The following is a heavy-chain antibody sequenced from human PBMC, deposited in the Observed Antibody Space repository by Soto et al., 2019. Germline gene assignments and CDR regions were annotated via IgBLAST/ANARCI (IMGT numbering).Heavy chain of an antibody. CDR1: GFTVSSNY. J-gene: IGHJ1*01. V-gene: IGHV3-53*01. D-gene: IGHD3-22*01. Sequence: EVQLVESGGGLIQPGGSLRLSWAASGFTVSSNYMSWVRQAPGKGLEWVSVIYSGGSTYYADSVKGRFTISRDNSKNTRYLQMNSLRAEDTAVYYCARDRVESGYPEYFQHWGQGTLVTVSS. CDR3: ARDRVESGYPEYFQH. CDR2: IYSGGST.